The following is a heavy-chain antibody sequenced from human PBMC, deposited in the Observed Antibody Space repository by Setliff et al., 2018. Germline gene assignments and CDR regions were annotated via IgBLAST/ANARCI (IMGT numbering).Heavy chain of an antibody. D-gene: IGHD3-3*01. V-gene: IGHV4-4*02. CDR1: GGSISSGNW. J-gene: IGHJ4*02. CDR3: ARRETYYNFWSGYYAY. CDR2: IYYSGST. Sequence: SETLSLTCVVSGGSISSGNWWSWVRQSPGKGLEWIGSIYYSGSTYYNPSLKSRVTISVDTSKNQFSLKLSSVTAADTAVYYCARRETYYNFWSGYYAYWGQGTLVTVSS.